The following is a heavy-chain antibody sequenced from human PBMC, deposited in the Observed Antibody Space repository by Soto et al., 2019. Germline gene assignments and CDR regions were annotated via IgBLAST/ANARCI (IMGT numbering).Heavy chain of an antibody. J-gene: IGHJ4*02. D-gene: IGHD6-13*01. Sequence: QITLKESGPSLVKPTQTLTLTCTVSGFSLSTSGVGVGWIRQPPGKALEWLALIYWDDDERYSPSLKSRLTITKDPSKNQVVLTMTNMDPVDTATYYCAHEAAAAGTFDYWGQGTLVTVSS. CDR2: IYWDDDE. CDR3: AHEAAAAGTFDY. CDR1: GFSLSTSGVG. V-gene: IGHV2-5*02.